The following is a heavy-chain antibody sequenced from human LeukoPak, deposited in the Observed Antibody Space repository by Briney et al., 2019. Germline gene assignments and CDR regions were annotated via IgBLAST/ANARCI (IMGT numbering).Heavy chain of an antibody. CDR3: ARVRGELSSSRAFVI. Sequence: SETLSLTCPVSGGSISSYYWSWIRHRPGKGLEWIGYIYYSGSTNYNPSLKSRVTISVDPSKSRFSLTLSAVTSADTAVYYCARVRGELSSSRAFVIWGQGTMVTVSS. J-gene: IGHJ3*02. CDR1: GGSISSYY. V-gene: IGHV4-59*01. CDR2: IYYSGST. D-gene: IGHD3-16*02.